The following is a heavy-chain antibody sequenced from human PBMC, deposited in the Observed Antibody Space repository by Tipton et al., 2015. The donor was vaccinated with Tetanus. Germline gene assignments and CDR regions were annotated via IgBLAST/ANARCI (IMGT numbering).Heavy chain of an antibody. CDR2: IKNKADGGTT. CDR3: AREADCSGGSCFSGDFDT. J-gene: IGHJ4*02. CDR1: GLFFKNAW. V-gene: IGHV3-15*07. Sequence: SLRLSCTTSGLFFKNAWMNWVRQAPGKGLEWVGRIKNKADGGTTDYSARVKDRFSISRDDSKDTLFLQMNSLRAEDTALYYCAREADCSGGSCFSGDFDTWGQGTQVTVSS. D-gene: IGHD2-15*01.